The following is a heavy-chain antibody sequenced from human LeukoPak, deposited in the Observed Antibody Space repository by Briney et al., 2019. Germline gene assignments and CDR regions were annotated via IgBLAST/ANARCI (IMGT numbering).Heavy chain of an antibody. CDR3: ARVPSDCSGGSCSDY. D-gene: IGHD2-15*01. J-gene: IGHJ4*02. Sequence: GGSLRLSCAASGFTFSSYSMNWVRQAPGKGLEWVSYISSSSSTIYYADSVKGRFTISRDNAKNSLYLQMNSLRDEDTAVYYCARVPSDCSGGSCSDYWGQGTLVTVSS. CDR2: ISSSSSTI. V-gene: IGHV3-48*02. CDR1: GFTFSSYS.